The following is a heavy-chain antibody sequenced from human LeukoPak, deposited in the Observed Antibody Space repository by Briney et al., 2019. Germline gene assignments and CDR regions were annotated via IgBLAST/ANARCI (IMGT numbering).Heavy chain of an antibody. CDR3: TRDLMDYDVSTGLHHYYMDV. V-gene: IGHV3-7*01. D-gene: IGHD3-9*01. Sequence: PGGSLRLSCAASGFTFSTYWMSWVRQAPGKGLEWVANINQDGSDKYYVDSVKGRFTISRDNAKNSLYLQMNTLRVEDTAVYYCTRDLMDYDVSTGLHHYYMDVWGQGTTVTVSS. CDR2: INQDGSDK. J-gene: IGHJ6*02. CDR1: GFTFSTYW.